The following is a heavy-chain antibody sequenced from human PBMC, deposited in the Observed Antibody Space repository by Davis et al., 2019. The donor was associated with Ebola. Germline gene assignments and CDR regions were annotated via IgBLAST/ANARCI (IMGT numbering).Heavy chain of an antibody. V-gene: IGHV3-33*06. D-gene: IGHD5-12*01. CDR1: GFTFSSYG. CDR2: IWYDGSNK. CDR3: AKAHSGYETNYYYGMDV. J-gene: IGHJ6*02. Sequence: GESLKISCAASGFTFSSYGMHWVRQAPGKGLEWVAVIWYDGSNKYYADSVKGRFTISRDNSKNTLYLQMNSLRAEDTAVYYCAKAHSGYETNYYYGMDVWGQGTTVTVSS.